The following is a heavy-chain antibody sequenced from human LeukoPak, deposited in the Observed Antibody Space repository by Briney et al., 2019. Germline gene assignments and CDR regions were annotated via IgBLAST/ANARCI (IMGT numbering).Heavy chain of an antibody. V-gene: IGHV4-34*01. CDR2: INHSGST. CDR3: ARGSGIITIFGVVISAPDY. D-gene: IGHD3-3*01. J-gene: IGHJ4*02. CDR1: GGSFSGYY. Sequence: SETLSLTCAVYGGSFSGYYWSWIRQPPGKGLEWIGEINHSGSTYYNPSLKSRVTISVDTSKNQFSLKLSSVTAADTAVYYCARGSGIITIFGVVISAPDYWGQGTLVTVSS.